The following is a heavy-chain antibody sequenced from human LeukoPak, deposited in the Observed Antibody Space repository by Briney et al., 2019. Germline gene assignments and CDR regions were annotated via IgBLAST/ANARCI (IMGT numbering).Heavy chain of an antibody. CDR2: IYPDDSDT. Sequence: GESLKISCKGSGYSFTSYWIGWVRQMPGKGLEWMGIIYPDDSDTRYSPSFQGQVTISADKSISTAYLQWSSLKASDTAMYYCATQRAHGGREADYWGQGTLVTVSS. CDR3: ATQRAHGGREADY. J-gene: IGHJ4*02. V-gene: IGHV5-51*01. CDR1: GYSFTSYW. D-gene: IGHD3-16*01.